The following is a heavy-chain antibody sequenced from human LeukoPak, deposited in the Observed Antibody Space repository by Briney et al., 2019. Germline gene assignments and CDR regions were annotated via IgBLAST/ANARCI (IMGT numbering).Heavy chain of an antibody. V-gene: IGHV1-69*05. Sequence: GASVKVSCKASGGTFSSYAISWARQAPGQGLEWMGRIIPIFGTANYAQKFQGRVTITTDESTSTAYMELSSLRSEDTAVYYCARDPLLAAFDIWGQGTMVTVSS. CDR1: GGTFSSYA. J-gene: IGHJ3*02. CDR3: ARDPLLAAFDI. D-gene: IGHD2-15*01. CDR2: IIPIFGTA.